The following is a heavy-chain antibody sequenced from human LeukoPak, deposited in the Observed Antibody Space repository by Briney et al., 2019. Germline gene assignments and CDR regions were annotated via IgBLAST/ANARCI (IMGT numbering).Heavy chain of an antibody. Sequence: SETLSLTCAVYGGSFSGYYWSWIRQPPGKGLEWIGEINHSGSTNYNPSLKSRVTISVDTSKNQFSLKLSSVTAADTAVYYCARGRRSSVNYYYYYMDVWGKGTTVTVSS. CDR2: INHSGST. V-gene: IGHV4-34*01. CDR1: GGSFSGYY. J-gene: IGHJ6*03. CDR3: ARGRRSSVNYYYYYMDV. D-gene: IGHD6-19*01.